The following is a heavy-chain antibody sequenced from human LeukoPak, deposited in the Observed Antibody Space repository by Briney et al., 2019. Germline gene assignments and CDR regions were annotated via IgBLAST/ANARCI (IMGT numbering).Heavy chain of an antibody. D-gene: IGHD6-25*01. Sequence: PSETLSLTCGVSGGSVTSTNWWTWIRQPPGKGLEWIGEVHLNGNTNYNPSLYGRVTMSVDKSENHVSLKLTSLTAADTAVYYCAREGGPYRPLDYSGQGTLVTATS. CDR2: VHLNGNT. V-gene: IGHV4-4*02. J-gene: IGHJ4*02. CDR1: GGSVTSTNW. CDR3: AREGGPYRPLDY.